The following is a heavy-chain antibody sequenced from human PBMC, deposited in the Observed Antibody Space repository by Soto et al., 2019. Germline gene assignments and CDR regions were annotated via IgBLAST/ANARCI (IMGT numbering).Heavy chain of an antibody. J-gene: IGHJ4*02. D-gene: IGHD3-10*01. CDR2: ISYDGSNE. Sequence: QVQLVESGGGVVQPGRSLRLSCAASGFTFSSYAIHWVRQAPGKGLEWVSLISYDGSNEYYADSVKGRFTVSRDNSKNTLYLQMNSLRAEDTAVYYCATRYYYGSGSYHLDYWGQGNLVTVSS. CDR3: ATRYYYGSGSYHLDY. V-gene: IGHV3-30*03. CDR1: GFTFSSYA.